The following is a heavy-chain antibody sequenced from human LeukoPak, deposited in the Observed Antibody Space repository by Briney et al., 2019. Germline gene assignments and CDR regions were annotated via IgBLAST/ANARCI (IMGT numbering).Heavy chain of an antibody. Sequence: SETLSLTCTVSGYSISSGYYWGWIRPPPGKGLEWIGSIYHSGSTYYNPSLKSRVTISVDTSKNQFSLKLSSVTAADTAVYYCARAGDLLDYWGQGTLVTVSS. V-gene: IGHV4-38-2*02. D-gene: IGHD3-10*01. CDR3: ARAGDLLDY. CDR1: GYSISSGYY. CDR2: IYHSGST. J-gene: IGHJ4*02.